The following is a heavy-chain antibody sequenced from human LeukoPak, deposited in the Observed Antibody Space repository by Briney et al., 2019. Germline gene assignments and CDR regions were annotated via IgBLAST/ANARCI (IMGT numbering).Heavy chain of an antibody. J-gene: IGHJ5*02. CDR1: GGSISSSSYY. V-gene: IGHV4-39*01. D-gene: IGHD1-26*01. CDR3: AALLVRGTWFVP. Sequence: SETLSFTCTVSGGSISSSSYYWGWIRQPPGKGLVWIGTIYYTGNTYYNPSLKSRVTISIDTSKNQFSLRLSSVTAADTAVYYCAALLVRGTWFVPWGGGALVTVSS. CDR2: IYYTGNT.